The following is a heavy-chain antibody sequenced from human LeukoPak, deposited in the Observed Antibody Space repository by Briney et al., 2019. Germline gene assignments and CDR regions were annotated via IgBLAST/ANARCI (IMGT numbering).Heavy chain of an antibody. D-gene: IGHD5-12*01. V-gene: IGHV3-11*01. Sequence: PGGSLRLSCAASGFTFSDYYMSWIRQAPGKGLEWVSYISSSGSTIYYADSVKGRFTISWDNAKNSLYLQMNSLRTEDTAVYYCATTAQHIASGYDYYFYGMDVWGQGTTVTVSS. J-gene: IGHJ6*02. CDR3: ATTAQHIASGYDYYFYGMDV. CDR1: GFTFSDYY. CDR2: ISSSGSTI.